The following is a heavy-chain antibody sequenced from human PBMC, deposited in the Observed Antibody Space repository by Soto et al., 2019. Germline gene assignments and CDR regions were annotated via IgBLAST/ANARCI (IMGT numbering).Heavy chain of an antibody. D-gene: IGHD6-19*01. CDR3: ARDSRIAVAGTFYYYGMDV. CDR1: GGSISSGGYS. V-gene: IGHV4-30-2*01. CDR2: IYHSGST. J-gene: IGHJ6*02. Sequence: SETLSLTCAVSGGSISSGGYSWSWIRQPPGKGLEWIGYIYHSGSTYYNPSLKSRVTISVDRSKNQFSLKLSSVTAADTAVYYCARDSRIAVAGTFYYYGMDVWGQGTTVTVSS.